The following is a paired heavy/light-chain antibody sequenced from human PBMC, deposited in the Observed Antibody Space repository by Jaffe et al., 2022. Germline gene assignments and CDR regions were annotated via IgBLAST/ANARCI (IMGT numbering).Heavy chain of an antibody. Sequence: QVQLVQSGAEVKKPGSSVKVSCKASGGTFSSYAISWVRQAPGQGLEWMGGIIPIFGTANYAQKFQGRVTITTDESTSTAYMELSSLRSEDTAVYYCARDRPTYYDYGDYADAFDIWGQGTMVTVSS. CDR1: GGTFSSYA. D-gene: IGHD4-17*01. V-gene: IGHV1-69*05. J-gene: IGHJ3*02. CDR3: ARDRPTYYDYGDYADAFDI. CDR2: IIPIFGTA.
Light chain of an antibody. V-gene: IGLV2-14*01. Sequence: QSALTQPASVSGSPGQSITISCTGTSSDVGGYNYVSWYQQHPGKAPKLMIYEVSNRPSGVSNRFSGSKSGNTASLTISGLQAEDEADYYCSSYTSSSIVVFGGGTKLTVL. J-gene: IGLJ2*01. CDR2: EVS. CDR1: SSDVGGYNY. CDR3: SSYTSSSIVV.